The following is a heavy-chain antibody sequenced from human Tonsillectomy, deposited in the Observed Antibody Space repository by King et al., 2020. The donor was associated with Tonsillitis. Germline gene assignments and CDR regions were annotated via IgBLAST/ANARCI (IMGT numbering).Heavy chain of an antibody. V-gene: IGHV3-74*01. J-gene: IGHJ3*02. CDR3: ARSDYSKDAFDI. CDR2: INSDGSST. Sequence: VQLVESGGGLVQPGGSLRLSCAASGFTFSSYWMHWVRQATGKGLVWVSRINSDGSSTRYADSVKGRFTISRDNAKNTLYLQMNSLRAEDTAVYYCARSDYSKDAFDIWGQGTMVTVSS. D-gene: IGHD4-11*01. CDR1: GFTFSSYW.